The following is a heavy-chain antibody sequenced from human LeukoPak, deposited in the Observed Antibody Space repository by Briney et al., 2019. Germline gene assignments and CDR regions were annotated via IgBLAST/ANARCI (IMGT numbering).Heavy chain of an antibody. Sequence: SETLSLTCTVSGDSTNDNYCSWIRQPPAEGLEWIAYIYSIVSTNYNPSLRSRVTISIDTSRSQFSLQLTSETAADAGVYYCARHRCSGGSCYRVDQLYYMDVWGKVTTVTVSS. CDR2: IYSIVST. CDR1: GDSTNDNY. J-gene: IGHJ6*03. V-gene: IGHV4-4*09. CDR3: ARHRCSGGSCYRVDQLYYMDV. D-gene: IGHD2-15*01.